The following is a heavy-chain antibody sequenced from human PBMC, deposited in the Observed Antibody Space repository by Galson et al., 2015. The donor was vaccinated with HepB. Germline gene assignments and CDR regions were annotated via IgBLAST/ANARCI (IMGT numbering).Heavy chain of an antibody. CDR1: GFTFSSYA. CDR3: AREYYYDSSGYLRDEYFQH. J-gene: IGHJ1*01. Sequence: SLRLSCAASGFTFSSYARHWVRQAPGKGLEWVAVISYDGSNKYYADSVKGRFTISRDNSKNTLYLQMNSLRAEDTAVYYCAREYYYDSSGYLRDEYFQHWGQGTLVTVSS. D-gene: IGHD3-22*01. V-gene: IGHV3-30-3*01. CDR2: ISYDGSNK.